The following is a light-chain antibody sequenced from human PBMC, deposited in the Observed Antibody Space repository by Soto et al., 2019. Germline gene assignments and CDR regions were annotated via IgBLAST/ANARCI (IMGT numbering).Light chain of an antibody. CDR3: QSYDSSLSALV. Sequence: QSVLTQPPSVSGAPGQRVTISCAGGSSNIGAGYDVHWYQQLPGTAPKLLIYGNSNRPSGVPDRFSGSKSGTSASLAITGLQAADEADYYCQSYDSSLSALVFGGGTQLTVL. CDR1: SSNIGAGYD. J-gene: IGLJ2*01. V-gene: IGLV1-40*01. CDR2: GNS.